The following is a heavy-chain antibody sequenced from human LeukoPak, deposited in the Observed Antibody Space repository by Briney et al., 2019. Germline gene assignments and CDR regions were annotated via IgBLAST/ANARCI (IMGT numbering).Heavy chain of an antibody. D-gene: IGHD3-22*01. CDR1: GFSFSSYW. J-gene: IGHJ4*02. CDR2: IKQDGSEK. CDR3: ARRWGYYDSSGTFDY. V-gene: IGHV3-7*01. Sequence: GGSLRLSCAAAGFSFSSYWMSWVRQTPGKGLEWVANIKQDGSEKYYVDSVKGRFTISRDSAKNSLYLQMNSLRAEDTALYYCARRWGYYDSSGTFDYWGQGTLVTVSS.